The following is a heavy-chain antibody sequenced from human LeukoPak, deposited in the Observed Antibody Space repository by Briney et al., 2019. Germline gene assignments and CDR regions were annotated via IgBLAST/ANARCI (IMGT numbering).Heavy chain of an antibody. CDR1: GGSISSGDYY. D-gene: IGHD3-22*01. V-gene: IGHV4-30-4*01. CDR3: ARDLAGYYDSSGSYFDY. J-gene: IGHJ4*02. CDR2: IYYSGST. Sequence: SQTLSLTCTVSGGSISSGDYYWSWIRQPPGKGLEWIGYIYYSGSTYYNPSLKSRVTISVDTSKNQFSLKLSSVTAADTAVYYCARDLAGYYDSSGSYFDYWGQGTLVTVSS.